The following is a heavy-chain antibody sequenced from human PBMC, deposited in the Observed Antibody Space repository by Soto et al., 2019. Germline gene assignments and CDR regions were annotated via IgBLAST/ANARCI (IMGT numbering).Heavy chain of an antibody. CDR2: IIPIFGTA. CDR1: GGTFSSYA. Sequence: GPSVKVSCKASGGTFSSYAISWVRQAPGQGLEWMGGIIPIFGTANYAQKFQGRVTITADESTSTAYMELSSLRSEDTAVYYCARISGLVPTPQNYYYGMDVWGQGTTVTVSS. V-gene: IGHV1-69*13. D-gene: IGHD3-9*01. J-gene: IGHJ6*02. CDR3: ARISGLVPTPQNYYYGMDV.